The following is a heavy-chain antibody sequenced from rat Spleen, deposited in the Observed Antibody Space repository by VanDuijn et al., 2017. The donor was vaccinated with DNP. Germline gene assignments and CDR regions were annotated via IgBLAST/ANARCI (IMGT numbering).Heavy chain of an antibody. J-gene: IGHJ3*01. CDR3: ATGTFAY. V-gene: IGHV5S10*01. CDR2: NAYEGSRT. CDR1: GFTFSDYN. Sequence: EVQLVESGGGLVQPGGSLKLSCAASGFTFSDYNLAWVRQAPKKGLEWVATNAYEGSRTFYRDSVKGRFTVSRDIAKSTLYLQMDSLRSEDTATYYCATGTFAYWGQGTLVTVSS.